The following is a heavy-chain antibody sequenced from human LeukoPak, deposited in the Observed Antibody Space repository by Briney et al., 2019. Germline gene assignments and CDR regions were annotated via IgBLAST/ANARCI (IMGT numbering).Heavy chain of an antibody. D-gene: IGHD6-19*01. V-gene: IGHV3-23*01. J-gene: IGHJ4*02. CDR3: AKDRRVSSSDWYFDY. CDR2: ISGTGGST. CDR1: GFTFSSYA. Sequence: GGALRLSCAASGFTFSSYAMSWVRQAPGKGLEWVSAISGTGGSTYYADSVKGRFTISRDNSKNTLYLQMNSLRAEDTAVYYCAKDRRVSSSDWYFDYWGQGTLVTVSS.